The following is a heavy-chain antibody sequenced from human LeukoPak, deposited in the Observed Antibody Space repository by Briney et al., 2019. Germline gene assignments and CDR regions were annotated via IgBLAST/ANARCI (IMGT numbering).Heavy chain of an antibody. CDR1: GFTFSSYT. CDR3: ARERNQLTLPIDY. CDR2: ITSVGNTV. Sequence: GGSLRLSCAASGFTFSSYTMNWVRRAPGKGLEWVSYITSVGNTVYYADSVKGRFTISRDNAKNSLYLQMNSLRDEDTAVYYCARERNQLTLPIDYWGQGTLVTVSS. D-gene: IGHD1-1*01. J-gene: IGHJ4*02. V-gene: IGHV3-48*02.